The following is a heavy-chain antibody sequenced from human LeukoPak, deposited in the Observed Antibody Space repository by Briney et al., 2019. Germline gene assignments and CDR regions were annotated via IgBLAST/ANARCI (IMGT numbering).Heavy chain of an antibody. Sequence: GGSLRLSCAASGFSVSSIYMSWVRQTPGRGLEWVSVIYSGGSIYYADSVKGRFTISRDNSKNTVFLQMNNLRAEDTAVYYCAKDQGSGHGSYTWGTFDYWGLETLVTV. V-gene: IGHV3-53*01. CDR3: AKDQGSGHGSYTWGTFDY. CDR1: GFSVSSIY. J-gene: IGHJ4*01. CDR2: IYSGGSI. D-gene: IGHD3-3*01.